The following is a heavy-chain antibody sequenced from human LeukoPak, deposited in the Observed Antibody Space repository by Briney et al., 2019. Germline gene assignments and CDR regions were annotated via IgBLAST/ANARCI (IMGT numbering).Heavy chain of an antibody. CDR1: GYTFTGYY. J-gene: IGHJ6*03. CDR3: ARDAGPGYMDV. Sequence: ASVKVSCKASGYTFTGYYMHWVRQAPGQGLEWMGWISAYNGNTNYAQKLQGRVTMTTDTSTSTAYMELRSLRSDDTAVYYCARDAGPGYMDVWGKGTTVTISS. V-gene: IGHV1-18*04. CDR2: ISAYNGNT. D-gene: IGHD3-10*01.